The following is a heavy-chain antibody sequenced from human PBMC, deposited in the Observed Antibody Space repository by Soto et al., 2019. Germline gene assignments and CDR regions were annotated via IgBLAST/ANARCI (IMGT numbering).Heavy chain of an antibody. CDR1: GYTFTSYA. D-gene: IGHD6-13*01. J-gene: IGHJ4*02. CDR3: ARGAAAGTGDY. Sequence: ASVKVSCKASGYTFTSYAMHWVRQAPGQRLEWMGWINAGNGNTKYSQKFQGRVTITRDTSTSTAYMELSSLRSEDTAVYYCARGAAAGTGDYWGQGTLVTVSS. CDR2: INAGNGNT. V-gene: IGHV1-3*01.